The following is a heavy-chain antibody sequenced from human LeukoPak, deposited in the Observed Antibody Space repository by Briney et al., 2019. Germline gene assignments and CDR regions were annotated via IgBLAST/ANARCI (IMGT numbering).Heavy chain of an antibody. CDR2: IYHSGST. D-gene: IGHD5-18*01. V-gene: IGHV4-4*02. J-gene: IGHJ5*02. CDR3: ARCAIGYSYGSVTNWFDP. Sequence: SETLSLTCAVSGGSISSSNWWSWVRQPPGKGLEWIGEIYHSGSTNYNPSLKSRVTISVDKSKNQFSLKLSSVTAADTAVYYCARCAIGYSYGSVTNWFDPWGQGTLVTVSS. CDR1: GGSISSSNW.